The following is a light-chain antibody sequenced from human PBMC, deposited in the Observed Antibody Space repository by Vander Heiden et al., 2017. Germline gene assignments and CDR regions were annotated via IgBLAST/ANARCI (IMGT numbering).Light chain of an antibody. CDR2: GAS. Sequence: VMTQSPPTLSVSPGDTATFSCSASPTIRPYLPWYQQKPGQAPRLLFHGASNRATGIPTRCSGSGSGTEFTLTISSLQSGDFAVYYCQQYYYGLTFGGGTKVEIK. CDR1: PTIRPY. J-gene: IGKJ4*01. CDR3: QQYYYGLT. V-gene: IGKV3-15*01.